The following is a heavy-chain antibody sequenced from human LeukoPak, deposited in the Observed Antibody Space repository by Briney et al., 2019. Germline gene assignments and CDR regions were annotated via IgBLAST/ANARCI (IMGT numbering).Heavy chain of an antibody. D-gene: IGHD1-26*01. J-gene: IGHJ4*02. Sequence: PGGSLRLSCAASGFTFSSYAMTWVRQAPGKGLEWVSAISGSGGSTYYADSVKGRFTISRDNSKNTLYLQMNSLRAEDTAVYYCAKRKGGSGSYANDNWGQGTLVTVSS. V-gene: IGHV3-23*01. CDR2: ISGSGGST. CDR1: GFTFSSYA. CDR3: AKRKGGSGSYANDN.